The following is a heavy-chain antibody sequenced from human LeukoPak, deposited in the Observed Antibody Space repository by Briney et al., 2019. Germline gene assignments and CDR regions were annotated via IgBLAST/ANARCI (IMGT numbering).Heavy chain of an antibody. V-gene: IGHV1-18*01. CDR1: GYRFNSYG. J-gene: IGHJ3*01. CDR2: ISGYNGNT. CDR3: TRDHPLRVGDISAFDF. D-gene: IGHD3-10*01. Sequence: ASVKASCKASGYRFNSYGITWVRQAPGQGLEWIGWISGYNGNTNYAQMFQDRVTMTTDTSTNTAYMELRSLRSDDTAMFYCTRDHPLRVGDISAFDFWGQGTMVVVSS.